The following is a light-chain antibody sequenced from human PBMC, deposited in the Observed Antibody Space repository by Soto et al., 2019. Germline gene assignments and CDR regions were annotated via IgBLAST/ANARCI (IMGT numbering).Light chain of an antibody. J-gene: IGKJ4*01. Sequence: DIQMTKSASSLSESVGARVNITCQASQDISNYLNWYQQKPGKAPKLLIYDASNLETGVPSRFSGSGSGTDFTFTISSLQPEDIATYYCQQYDNLPLTLGGGTKVDIK. CDR2: DAS. V-gene: IGKV1-33*01. CDR1: QDISNY. CDR3: QQYDNLPLT.